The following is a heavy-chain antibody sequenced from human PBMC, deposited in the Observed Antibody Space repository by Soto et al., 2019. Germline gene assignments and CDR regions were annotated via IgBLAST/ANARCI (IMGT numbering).Heavy chain of an antibody. CDR3: ATSIAVAELTFDY. Sequence: QVQLVESGGGVVQPGRSLRLSCAASGFTFSSYGMHWVRQAPGKGLEWVAVISYDGSNKYYADSVKGRFTISRDNSKNTLYLQMHSLRAEDTAVYYCATSIAVAELTFDYWGQGTLVTVSS. V-gene: IGHV3-30*03. CDR1: GFTFSSYG. CDR2: ISYDGSNK. J-gene: IGHJ4*02. D-gene: IGHD6-19*01.